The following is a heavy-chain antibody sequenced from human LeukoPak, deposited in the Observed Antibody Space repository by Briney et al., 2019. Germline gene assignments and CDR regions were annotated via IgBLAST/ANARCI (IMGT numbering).Heavy chain of an antibody. CDR2: FDPEDGET. CDR1: AYTLTELS. CDR3: ATILGYDSWFDY. Sequence: ASVTVSFTVSAYTLTELSMHWVRQAPGKGHEWMGGFDPEDGETIYAQKFQGRVTMTEDTSTDTAYMELSSLRSEDTAVYYCATILGYDSWFDYWGQGTLVTVAS. J-gene: IGHJ4*02. V-gene: IGHV1-24*01. D-gene: IGHD5-12*01.